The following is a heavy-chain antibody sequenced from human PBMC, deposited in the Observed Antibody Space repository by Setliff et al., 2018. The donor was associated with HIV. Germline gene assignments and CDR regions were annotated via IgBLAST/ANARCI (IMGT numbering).Heavy chain of an antibody. V-gene: IGHV4-59*01. Sequence: SETLSLTCTVSRGSIKYYFWSWIRQPPGKGLECIDHISYSGTTNYNPSLESRVSISVDTSKNQFSLKLKSVTAADTAVYYCARDSDGSSYYHFAHWSQGTLVTVSS. CDR2: ISYSGTT. CDR3: ARDSDGSSYYHFAH. J-gene: IGHJ4*02. CDR1: RGSIKYYF. D-gene: IGHD3-22*01.